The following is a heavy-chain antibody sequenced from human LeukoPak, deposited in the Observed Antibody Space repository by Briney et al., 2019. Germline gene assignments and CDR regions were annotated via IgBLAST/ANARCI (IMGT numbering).Heavy chain of an antibody. Sequence: VASVKVSCKASRYTFSGHYLHWVRQAPGQGLEWMGRINPNSGGTKYAQKFQNRVTMTSDTSVSTAYMELNGLRSDDTAIYYCTRSWIQLWTPDFDHWGQGTLVTVSS. V-gene: IGHV1-2*06. J-gene: IGHJ4*02. D-gene: IGHD5-18*01. CDR3: TRSWIQLWTPDFDH. CDR2: INPNSGGT. CDR1: RYTFSGHY.